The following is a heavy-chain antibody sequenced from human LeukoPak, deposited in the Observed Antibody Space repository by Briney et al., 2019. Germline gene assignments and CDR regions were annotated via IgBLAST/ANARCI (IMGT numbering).Heavy chain of an antibody. Sequence: PGRSLRLTCAASGFTFSNYAMHWVRQAPGKGLEWVAVISYDGTNKSYADSVKVRFTICKDNSKNMMYLQMNSVRAEDTAMYCCARARMSYDSSGFGGAFDIWGQGTMVTVSS. CDR3: ARARMSYDSSGFGGAFDI. J-gene: IGHJ3*02. CDR1: GFTFSNYA. D-gene: IGHD3-22*01. CDR2: ISYDGTNK. V-gene: IGHV3-30-3*01.